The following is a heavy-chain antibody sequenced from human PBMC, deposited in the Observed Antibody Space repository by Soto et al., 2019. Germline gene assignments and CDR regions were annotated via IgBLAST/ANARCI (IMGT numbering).Heavy chain of an antibody. CDR3: ARADTGHYDSSGYYDY. CDR2: IDHSGST. D-gene: IGHD3-22*01. Sequence: SETLSLTCAVYGGSFSGYYWSWIRQPPGKGLEWIGEIDHSGSTNYNPSLKSRVTISVDTSKNQFSLKLSSVTAADTAVYYCARADTGHYDSSGYYDYWGQGTMVTV. J-gene: IGHJ4*02. V-gene: IGHV4-34*01. CDR1: GGSFSGYY.